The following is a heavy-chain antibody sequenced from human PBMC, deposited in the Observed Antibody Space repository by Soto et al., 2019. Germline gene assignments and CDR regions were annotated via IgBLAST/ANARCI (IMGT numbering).Heavy chain of an antibody. J-gene: IGHJ4*01. CDR2: ISYDGSNK. Sequence: QVQLVESGGGVVQPWRSLRLSCAASGFTFSSYAMHWVRQAPGKGLEWVAVISYDGSNKYYADSVKGRFTISRDNSKNTLYLQRNRLRAEDSAVYYCARSFVSGDPTDYCGQGTLVPVSS. CDR3: ARSFVSGDPTDY. CDR1: GFTFSSYA. V-gene: IGHV3-30-3*01. D-gene: IGHD6-19*01.